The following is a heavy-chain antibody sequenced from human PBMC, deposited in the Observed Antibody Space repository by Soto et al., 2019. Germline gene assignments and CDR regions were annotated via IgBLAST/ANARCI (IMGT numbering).Heavy chain of an antibody. CDR1: GFTFSSYW. CDR3: ARDGRVTIFGVVILPYYYYMDV. Sequence: GGSLRLSCAASGFTFSSYWMSWVRQAPGKGLEWVANIKQDGSEKYYVDSVKGRFTISRDNAKNSLYLQMNSLRAEDTAVYYCARDGRVTIFGVVILPYYYYMDVWGKGTTVTVSS. J-gene: IGHJ6*03. CDR2: IKQDGSEK. V-gene: IGHV3-7*01. D-gene: IGHD3-3*01.